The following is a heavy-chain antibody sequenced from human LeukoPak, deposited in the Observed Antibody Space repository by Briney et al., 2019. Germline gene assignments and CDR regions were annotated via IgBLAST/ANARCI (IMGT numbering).Heavy chain of an antibody. V-gene: IGHV3-30-3*01. D-gene: IGHD3-10*01. J-gene: IGHJ4*02. Sequence: PGGSLRLSCAASGFTFSSYAMHWVRQAPGKGLEWVPVISYDGSNKYYADSVKGRFTISRDNSKNTLYLQMNSLRAEDTAVYYCAREITYYYGSGSPDYWGQGTLVTVSS. CDR3: AREITYYYGSGSPDY. CDR1: GFTFSSYA. CDR2: ISYDGSNK.